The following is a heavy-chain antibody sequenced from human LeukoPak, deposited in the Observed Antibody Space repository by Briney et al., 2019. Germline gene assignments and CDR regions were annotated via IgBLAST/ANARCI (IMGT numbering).Heavy chain of an antibody. V-gene: IGHV3-23*01. CDR3: AATSGWYCVFDY. CDR2: ISGSGGST. Sequence: LSGGSLRLSCAASGFTFSSYAMSWVRQAPGEGLELVSAISGSGGSTYYADSVKGRFTISRDNSKNSLYLQMNRLRAEDTAVYYCAATSGWYCVFDYWGQGTLVTVSS. CDR1: GFTFSSYA. J-gene: IGHJ4*02. D-gene: IGHD6-19*01.